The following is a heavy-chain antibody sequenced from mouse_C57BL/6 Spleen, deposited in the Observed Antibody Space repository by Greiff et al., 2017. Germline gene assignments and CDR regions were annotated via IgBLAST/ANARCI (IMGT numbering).Heavy chain of an antibody. D-gene: IGHD2-3*01. J-gene: IGHJ2*01. Sequence: VKLMESGAELVKPGASVKISCKASGYAFSSYWMNWVKQRPGTGLEWIGQIYPGDGDTNYNGKFKGKATLTADKSSSTAYMQLSSLTSEDSAVYFCARYYDGYVPDYWGQGTTLTVSS. CDR1: GYAFSSYW. CDR2: IYPGDGDT. CDR3: ARYYDGYVPDY. V-gene: IGHV1-80*01.